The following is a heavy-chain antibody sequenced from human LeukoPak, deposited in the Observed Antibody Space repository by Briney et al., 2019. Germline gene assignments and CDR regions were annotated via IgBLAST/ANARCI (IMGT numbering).Heavy chain of an antibody. CDR1: GFTFSSYA. Sequence: GGSLRLSCAASGFTFSSYAMHWVRQAPGKGLEWVAVISYDGSNKYYADSVKGRFTISRDNSKNTLYLQMNSLRAEDTAVYYCARKWVHYYDSSGYFDYWGQGTLVTVSS. J-gene: IGHJ4*02. CDR2: ISYDGSNK. CDR3: ARKWVHYYDSSGYFDY. D-gene: IGHD3-22*01. V-gene: IGHV3-30*04.